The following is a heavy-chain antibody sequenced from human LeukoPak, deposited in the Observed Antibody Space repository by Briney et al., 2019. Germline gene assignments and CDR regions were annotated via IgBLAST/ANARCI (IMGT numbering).Heavy chain of an antibody. Sequence: SETLSLTCAVYGGSFSGYYWSWVRQPPGKGLEWIGEINHSGSTNYNPSLKSRVTISVDTSKNQFSLKLSSVTAADTAVYYCARSLYGDQKSDYWGQGTLVTVSS. CDR2: INHSGST. CDR3: ARSLYGDQKSDY. CDR1: GGSFSGYY. D-gene: IGHD4-17*01. V-gene: IGHV4-34*01. J-gene: IGHJ4*02.